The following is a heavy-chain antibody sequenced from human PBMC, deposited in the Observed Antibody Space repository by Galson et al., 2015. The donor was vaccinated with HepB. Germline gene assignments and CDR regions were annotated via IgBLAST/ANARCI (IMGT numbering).Heavy chain of an antibody. V-gene: IGHV3-64D*09. CDR2: ISSNGGST. CDR1: GFTFSSYA. J-gene: IGHJ6*02. CDR3: VKGAPYSSSYYYYYYGMDV. D-gene: IGHD6-6*01. Sequence: SLRLSCAASGFTFSSYAMHWVRQAPGKGLEYVSAISSNGGSTYYADSVKGRFTISRDNSKNTLYLQMSSLRAEDTAVYYCVKGAPYSSSYYYYYYGMDVWGQGTTVTVSS.